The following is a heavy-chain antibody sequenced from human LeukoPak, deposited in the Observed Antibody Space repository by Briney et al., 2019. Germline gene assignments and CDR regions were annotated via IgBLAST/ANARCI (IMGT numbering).Heavy chain of an antibody. J-gene: IGHJ6*02. CDR3: ARRSATVTTLYYYYYGMDV. V-gene: IGHV4-31*03. Sequence: SQTLSLTCTVSGGSISSGGYYWSWIRQHPGKGLEWIGYTYYSGSTYYNPSLKSRVTISVDTSKNQFSLKLSSVTAADTAVYYCARRSATVTTLYYYYYGMDVWGQGTTVTVSS. CDR1: GGSISSGGYY. CDR2: TYYSGST. D-gene: IGHD4-17*01.